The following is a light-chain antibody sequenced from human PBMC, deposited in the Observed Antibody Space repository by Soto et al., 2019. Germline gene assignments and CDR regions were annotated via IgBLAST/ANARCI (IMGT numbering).Light chain of an antibody. J-gene: IGKJ2*01. CDR1: QSSSNY. V-gene: IGKV1-39*01. Sequence: DIQMTQSPSSLSASVGDRVTITCRASQSSSNYLNWYQQKPGKAPKLLIYAASSLQSGVTSRFSGSGSGTDFTLTISSLQPEDFATYYCQQSYRTPYTFGQVNKLEIK. CDR3: QQSYRTPYT. CDR2: AAS.